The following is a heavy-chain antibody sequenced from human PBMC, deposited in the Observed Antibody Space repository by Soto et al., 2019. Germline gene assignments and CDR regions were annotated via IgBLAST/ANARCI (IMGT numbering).Heavy chain of an antibody. J-gene: IGHJ4*02. CDR1: GFTFSSYS. CDR2: ISSSSSYI. V-gene: IGHV3-21*01. CDR3: ASSSSVTGTVY. Sequence: WGTLRLSCAASGFTFSSYSMNWVRHAPGKGLEWVSSISSSSSYIYYADSVKGRFTISRENAKNSLYLQMNSLRAEDTAVYYGASSSSVTGTVYWGQGTLVTVSS. D-gene: IGHD1-7*01.